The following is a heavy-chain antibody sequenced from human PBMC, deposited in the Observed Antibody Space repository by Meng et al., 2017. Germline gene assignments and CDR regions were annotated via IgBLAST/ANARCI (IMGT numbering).Heavy chain of an antibody. Sequence: SVKVSCKASGGTFSSYAISWVRQAPGQGLEWMGGIIPIFGTANYAQKFQGRVTITTDESTSTAYMELSSLRSEDTAVYYCAGVGYYYDSSGPLDIWGQGTMVTVSS. CDR3: AGVGYYYDSSGPLDI. D-gene: IGHD3-22*01. CDR1: GGTFSSYA. V-gene: IGHV1-69*05. J-gene: IGHJ3*02. CDR2: IIPIFGTA.